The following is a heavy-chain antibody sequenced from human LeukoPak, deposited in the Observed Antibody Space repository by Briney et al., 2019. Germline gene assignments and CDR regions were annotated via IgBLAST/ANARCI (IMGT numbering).Heavy chain of an antibody. CDR3: ARLGSTEEFDP. D-gene: IGHD3-10*01. V-gene: IGHV3-64*01. Sequence: GGTLRRSCAASGFTFSSYAMHWVGPAPGQGREYVSAISSNGVSTSYANSVKGRFTISTDNSKNTLYLQMGSLRAEDMAVYYCARLGSTEEFDPWGQGTLVTVSS. CDR2: ISSNGVST. J-gene: IGHJ5*02. CDR1: GFTFSSYA.